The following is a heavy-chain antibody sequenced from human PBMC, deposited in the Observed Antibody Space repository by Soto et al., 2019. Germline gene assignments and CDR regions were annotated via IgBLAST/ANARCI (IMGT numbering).Heavy chain of an antibody. Sequence: GGSLRLSCAASGFTFSSYWMHWVRQAPGKGLVWVSRINSDGSSTSYADSVKGRFTISRDNAKNTLYLQMNSLRAEDTAVYYCARHGGVPGTSSSLDFDYWGQGTLVTVSS. V-gene: IGHV3-74*01. CDR3: ARHGGVPGTSSSLDFDY. J-gene: IGHJ4*02. CDR2: INSDGSST. CDR1: GFTFSSYW. D-gene: IGHD3-16*01.